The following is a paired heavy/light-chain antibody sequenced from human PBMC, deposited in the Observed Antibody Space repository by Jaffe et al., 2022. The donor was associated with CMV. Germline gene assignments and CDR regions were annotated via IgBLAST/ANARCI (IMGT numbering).Heavy chain of an antibody. Sequence: QLQLQESGPGLVKPSETLSLTCTVSGGSISSNSYFWGWIRQPPGKGLEWIGSVFYTGSTYYNTSLKSRVTISVDTSKKQFSLNLYSLTASDTAVYYCGRRRGYSYGPIDYWGQGILVTVSS. CDR1: GGSISSNSYF. D-gene: IGHD5-18*01. J-gene: IGHJ4*02. CDR2: VFYTGST. CDR3: GRRRGYSYGPIDY. V-gene: IGHV4-39*01.
Light chain of an antibody. CDR2: GNT. CDR3: QSYDTSLSGSV. CDR1: YSNIGAGHD. Sequence: QSVLTQPPSVSGAPGQRVTISCTGSYSNIGAGHDVHWYQQLPGTAPKLLLYGNTNRPSGVPDRFSGSKSDTSASLAITGLQADDEAEYYCQSYDTSLSGSVFGGGTKLTVL. J-gene: IGLJ2*01. V-gene: IGLV1-40*01.